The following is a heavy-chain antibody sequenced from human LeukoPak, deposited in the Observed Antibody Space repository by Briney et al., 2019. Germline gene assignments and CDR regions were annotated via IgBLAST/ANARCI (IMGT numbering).Heavy chain of an antibody. CDR1: GFTYSSYG. D-gene: IGHD6-6*01. CDR2: ISYDGSNK. CDR3: ARPHSPRYYYYYMDV. Sequence: GGSLRLSCAASGFTYSSYGMHWVRQAPGKGLEWVAVISYDGSNKYYADSVKGRFTISRDNAKNSLYLQMNSLRAEDTAVYYCARPHSPRYYYYYMDVWGKGTTVTVSS. V-gene: IGHV3-30*03. J-gene: IGHJ6*03.